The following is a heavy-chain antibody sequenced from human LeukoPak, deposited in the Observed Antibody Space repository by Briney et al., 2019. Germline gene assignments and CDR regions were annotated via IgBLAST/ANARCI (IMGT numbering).Heavy chain of an antibody. J-gene: IGHJ4*02. CDR3: ARGSGSSGYYHTDY. CDR1: GYTFTGYY. CDR2: INPNSGGT. D-gene: IGHD3-22*01. Sequence: ASVTVSCKASGYTFTGYYMHWVGQAPGQGLEWMGWINPNSGGTNYAQRFQGRVSMTTDTSISTAYMELSRLRSDDTAVYYCARGSGSSGYYHTDYWGQGTLVTVSS. V-gene: IGHV1-2*02.